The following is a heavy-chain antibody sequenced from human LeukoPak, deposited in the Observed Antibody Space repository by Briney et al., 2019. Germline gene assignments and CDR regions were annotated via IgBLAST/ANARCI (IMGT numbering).Heavy chain of an antibody. D-gene: IGHD2-2*01. Sequence: GGSLRLSCAASGFTFSSYTMNWVRQSPGKGLEWVSSISSSSSDIYYADSVKGRFTISRDNAKNSLYLQMNSLRAEDTAVYYCASERRYCSSTSCYLSWFDPWGQGTLVTVSS. V-gene: IGHV3-21*01. CDR3: ASERRYCSSTSCYLSWFDP. CDR1: GFTFSSYT. J-gene: IGHJ5*02. CDR2: ISSSSSDI.